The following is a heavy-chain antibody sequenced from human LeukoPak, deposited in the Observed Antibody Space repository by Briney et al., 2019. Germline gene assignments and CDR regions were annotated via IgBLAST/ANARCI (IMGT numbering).Heavy chain of an antibody. CDR3: ARDSRTKLWFGELGMDV. CDR2: ISAYNGNT. CDR1: GYTFTSYG. Sequence: GASVKVSCKASGYTFTSYGISWVRQAPGQGLEWMGWISAYNGNTNYAQKLQGRVTMTTDTSTSTAYMELRSLGSDDTAVYYCARDSRTKLWFGELGMDVWGQGTTVTVSS. V-gene: IGHV1-18*01. D-gene: IGHD3-10*01. J-gene: IGHJ6*02.